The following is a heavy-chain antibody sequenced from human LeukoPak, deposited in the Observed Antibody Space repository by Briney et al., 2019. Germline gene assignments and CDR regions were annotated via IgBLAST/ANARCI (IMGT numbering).Heavy chain of an antibody. J-gene: IGHJ4*02. V-gene: IGHV4-38-2*02. CDR3: ARDEIVGGPFDY. CDR1: GYSISSGYY. D-gene: IGHD1-26*01. Sequence: SETLSLTCTVSGYSISSGYYWGWIRQPPGKGLEWIGSIYHSGSTYYNPSLKSRVTISVDTSKNQFSLKLSSVTAADTAVYYCARDEIVGGPFDYWGQGTLVTVSS. CDR2: IYHSGST.